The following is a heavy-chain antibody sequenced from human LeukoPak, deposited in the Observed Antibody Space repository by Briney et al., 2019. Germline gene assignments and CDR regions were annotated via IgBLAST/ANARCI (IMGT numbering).Heavy chain of an antibody. CDR3: ARDPRIYCTNGICRDDYFDN. V-gene: IGHV3-74*01. CDR1: GFTFSNYW. CDR2: INSDGSRT. D-gene: IGHD2-8*01. Sequence: GGSLRLSCAASGFTFSNYWMHWVRQAPGKGLVWVSRINSDGSRTNYADSVKGRFTISRDNAKNTLFLQVNSLRAEDTAIYYCARDPRIYCTNGICRDDYFDNWGQGTLVTVSS. J-gene: IGHJ4*02.